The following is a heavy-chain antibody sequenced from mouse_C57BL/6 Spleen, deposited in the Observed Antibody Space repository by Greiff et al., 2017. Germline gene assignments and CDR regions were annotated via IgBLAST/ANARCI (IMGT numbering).Heavy chain of an antibody. V-gene: IGHV1-69*01. CDR3: ARVEVYSNYDAMDY. CDR1: GYTFTSYW. D-gene: IGHD2-5*01. CDR2: IDPSDSYT. J-gene: IGHJ4*01. Sequence: QVQLQQPGAELVMPGASVKLSCKASGYTFTSYWMHWVKQRPGQGLEWIGEIDPSDSYTNYNQKFKGKSTLTVDKSSSTAYMQLSSLTSEDSAVYYCARVEVYSNYDAMDYWGQGTSVTVSS.